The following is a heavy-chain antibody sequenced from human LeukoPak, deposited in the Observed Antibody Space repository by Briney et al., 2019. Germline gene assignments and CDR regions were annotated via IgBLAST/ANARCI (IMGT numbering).Heavy chain of an antibody. D-gene: IGHD1-14*01. CDR3: ARCPETGHSDY. V-gene: IGHV1-2*02. Sequence: ASVKVSCKASGYTFTGYCMHWVRQAPGQGLEWMGWINPNSGGTNYAQKFPGRVTMTRDTSISTAYMELSRLRSDDTAVYYCARCPETGHSDYWGQGTLVTVSS. J-gene: IGHJ4*02. CDR2: INPNSGGT. CDR1: GYTFTGYC.